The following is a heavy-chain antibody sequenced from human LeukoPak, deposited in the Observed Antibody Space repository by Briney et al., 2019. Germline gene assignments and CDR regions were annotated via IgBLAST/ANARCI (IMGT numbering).Heavy chain of an antibody. CDR3: ARDRGRRQIWFGDFDAFDI. CDR2: ISYDGSNK. Sequence: GGSLRLSCAASGFTFRSYAMHWVRQAPGKGLEWVAVISYDGSNKYYADSVKGRFTISRDNSKNTLYLQMNSLRAEDTAVYYCARDRGRRQIWFGDFDAFDIWGQGTMVTVSS. V-gene: IGHV3-30*04. J-gene: IGHJ3*02. D-gene: IGHD3-10*01. CDR1: GFTFRSYA.